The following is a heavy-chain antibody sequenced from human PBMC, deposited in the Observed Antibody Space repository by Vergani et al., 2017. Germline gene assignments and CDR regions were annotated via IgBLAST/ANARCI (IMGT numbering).Heavy chain of an antibody. Sequence: QVHLVQSGAEVEKPGASVKVSCQTSGYTFSAYYIHWVRQAPGQGLEWMGWVNPNSGDTNYAQKFQGRVTMTRDMAINTTYMELSRLTSDDTAVYYCARDRVAYSGFYYGMDVWGQGTTVTVSS. V-gene: IGHV1-2*02. CDR1: GYTFSAYY. CDR2: VNPNSGDT. D-gene: IGHD3-10*01. J-gene: IGHJ6*02. CDR3: ARDRVAYSGFYYGMDV.